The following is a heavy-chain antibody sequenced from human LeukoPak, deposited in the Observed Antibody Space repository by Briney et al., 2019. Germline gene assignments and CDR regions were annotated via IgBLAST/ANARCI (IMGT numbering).Heavy chain of an antibody. CDR2: IFHSGST. CDR1: GGSISNYY. J-gene: IGHJ6*03. D-gene: IGHD2-15*01. Sequence: SETLSLTCTVSGGSISNYYWSWIRQPPGKGLEWIGYIFHSGSTNYNPSLKSRLTISVDTSKNQFSLKLSSVTAADTAVYYCARGYCSGGSCYSYYYYNYMDVWGKGTTVTVSS. V-gene: IGHV4-59*12. CDR3: ARGYCSGGSCYSYYYYNYMDV.